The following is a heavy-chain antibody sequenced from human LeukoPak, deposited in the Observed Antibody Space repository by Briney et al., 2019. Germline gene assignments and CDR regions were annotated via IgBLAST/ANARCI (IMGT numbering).Heavy chain of an antibody. CDR2: IYPGDSDT. CDR3: ARQHGSGSYYSRAIDY. V-gene: IGHV5-51*01. D-gene: IGHD3-10*01. CDR1: GYSFTTYW. J-gene: IGHJ4*02. Sequence: GESLKISCEASGYSFTTYWIGWVRQMPWKGLEWIGIIYPGDSDTRYSPSFQGQVTISADKSISTAYLQWSSLKASDTAMYYCARQHGSGSYYSRAIDYWGQGTLVTVSS.